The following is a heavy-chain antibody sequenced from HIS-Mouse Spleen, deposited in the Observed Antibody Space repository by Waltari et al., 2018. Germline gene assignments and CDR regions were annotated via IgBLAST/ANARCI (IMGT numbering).Heavy chain of an antibody. CDR3: AREIPYSSSWYDWYFDL. J-gene: IGHJ2*01. CDR2: IYYRGST. Sequence: QLQLQESGPVLVKPSETLSLTCTVSGGSISSSSYYWGWIRQPPGKGLEWIGSIYYRGSTYYNPSLKSRVTISVDTSKNQFSLKLSSVTAADTAVYYCAREIPYSSSWYDWYFDLWGRGTLVTVSS. V-gene: IGHV4-39*07. D-gene: IGHD6-13*01. CDR1: GGSISSSSYY.